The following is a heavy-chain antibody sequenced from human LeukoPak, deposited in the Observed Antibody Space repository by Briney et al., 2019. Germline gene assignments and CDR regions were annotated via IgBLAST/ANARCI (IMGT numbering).Heavy chain of an antibody. CDR3: ARDWNYGGTFGY. J-gene: IGHJ4*02. D-gene: IGHD3-16*01. CDR2: ISGQGSTL. V-gene: IGHV3-48*01. Sequence: GGSLRLSCVASDFTFSRYSMVWVRQAPGKGLEWVSYISGQGSTLYYADSVQGRFTISRDNAMNSLFLQMNSLRVEDTAVYYCARDWNYGGTFGYWGQGTLVTVS. CDR1: DFTFSRYS.